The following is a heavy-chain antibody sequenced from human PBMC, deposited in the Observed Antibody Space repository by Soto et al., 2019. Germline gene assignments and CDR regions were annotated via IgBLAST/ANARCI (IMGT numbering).Heavy chain of an antibody. CDR1: GFTFSNAW. V-gene: IGHV3-15*07. D-gene: IGHD3-10*01. J-gene: IGHJ4*02. Sequence: EVQLVESGGGLVKPGGSLRLSCAASGFTFSNAWMNWVRQAPGKGLEWVGRIKSKTDGGTTDYPAPVKGRFTISRNDPKNTLYLQMNSLKTEDTAVYYCTTDARLLWSGEFFDYWGQGTLVTVSS. CDR2: IKSKTDGGTT. CDR3: TTDARLLWSGEFFDY.